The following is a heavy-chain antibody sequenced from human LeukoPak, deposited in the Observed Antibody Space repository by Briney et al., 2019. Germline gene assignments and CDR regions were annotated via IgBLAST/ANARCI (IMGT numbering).Heavy chain of an antibody. J-gene: IGHJ5*02. CDR3: ARVGRRGYRVNNWFDP. Sequence: PSETLSLTCAVHGGSFSGYYWSWIRQPPGKGLEWIGEINHSGSTNYNPSLKSRVTISVDTSKNQFSLKLSSVTAADTAVYYCARVGRRGYRVNNWFDPWGQGTLVTVSS. V-gene: IGHV4-34*01. D-gene: IGHD5-18*01. CDR2: INHSGST. CDR1: GGSFSGYY.